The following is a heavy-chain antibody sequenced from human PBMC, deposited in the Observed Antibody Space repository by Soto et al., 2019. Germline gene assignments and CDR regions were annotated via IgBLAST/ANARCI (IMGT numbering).Heavy chain of an antibody. J-gene: IGHJ6*03. V-gene: IGHV3-9*01. D-gene: IGHD6-6*01. CDR3: ARDVAPRPRYMDV. Sequence: EVQLVESGGGLVQPGRSLRLSCAVSGFTFDDYAMHWVRQAPGKGLEWVSAIDWNSATTDYADSVKGRFTISRDNAKNSLYLQMNGLRAEDTALSYCARDVAPRPRYMDVWGKGTTVTVSS. CDR1: GFTFDDYA. CDR2: IDWNSATT.